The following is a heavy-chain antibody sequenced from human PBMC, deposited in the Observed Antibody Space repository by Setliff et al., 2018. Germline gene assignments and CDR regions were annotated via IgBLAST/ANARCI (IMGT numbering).Heavy chain of an antibody. J-gene: IGHJ6*02. CDR3: ARGGRSWWFGELPTYGMDV. CDR2: IIPILGIA. V-gene: IGHV1-69*10. CDR1: GGTFSSYA. Sequence: GASVKVSCKASGGTFSSYAISWVRQAPGQGLEWMGGIIPILGIANYAQKFQGRVTMTRNTSIRTAYMELSSLRSEDTAVYYCARGGRSWWFGELPTYGMDVWGQGTTVTVSS. D-gene: IGHD3-10*01.